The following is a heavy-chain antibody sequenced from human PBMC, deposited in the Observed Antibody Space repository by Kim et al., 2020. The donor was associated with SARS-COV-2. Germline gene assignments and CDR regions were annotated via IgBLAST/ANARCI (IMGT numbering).Heavy chain of an antibody. D-gene: IGHD6-13*01. CDR2: INPNSGGT. CDR3: ARDGSSWSDYYYYYGMDV. Sequence: ASVKVSCKASGYTFTGYYMHWVRQALGQGLEWMGRINPNSGGTNYAQKFQGRVTMTRDTSISTAYMELSRLRSDDTAVYYCARDGSSWSDYYYYYGMDVWGQGTTVTVSS. CDR1: GYTFTGYY. V-gene: IGHV1-2*06. J-gene: IGHJ6*02.